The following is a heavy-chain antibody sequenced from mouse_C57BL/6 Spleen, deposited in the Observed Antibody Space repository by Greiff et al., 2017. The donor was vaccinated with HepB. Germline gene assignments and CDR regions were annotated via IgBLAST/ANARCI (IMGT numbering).Heavy chain of an antibody. CDR2: ISSGSSTI. J-gene: IGHJ4*01. CDR3: ARVDDGYYEDAMDY. CDR1: GFTFSDYG. D-gene: IGHD2-3*01. V-gene: IGHV5-17*01. Sequence: EVKLMESGGGLVKPGGSLKLSCAASGFTFSDYGMHWVRQAPEKGLEWVAYISSGSSTIYYADTVKGRFTISRDNAKNTLFLQMTSLRSEDTAMYYCARVDDGYYEDAMDYWGQGTSVTVSS.